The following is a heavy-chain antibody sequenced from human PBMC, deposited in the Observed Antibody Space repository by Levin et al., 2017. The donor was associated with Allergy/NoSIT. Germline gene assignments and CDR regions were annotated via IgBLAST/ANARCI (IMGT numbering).Heavy chain of an antibody. D-gene: IGHD6-19*01. J-gene: IGHJ3*02. CDR2: ISYDGSNK. Sequence: GESLKISCAASGFTFSSYAMHWVRQAPGKGLEWVAVISYDGSNKYYADSVKGRFTISRDNSKNTLYLQMNSLRAEDTAVYYCARDKYSSGWTRRHRAFDIWGQGTMVTVSS. V-gene: IGHV3-30-3*01. CDR3: ARDKYSSGWTRRHRAFDI. CDR1: GFTFSSYA.